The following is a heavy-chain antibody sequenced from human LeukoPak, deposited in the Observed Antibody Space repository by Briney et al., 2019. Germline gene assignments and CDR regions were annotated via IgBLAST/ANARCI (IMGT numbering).Heavy chain of an antibody. CDR3: ARRITVVRGDDY. Sequence: PSETLSLTCSVSGYSIRSGYYWGWIRQPPGQGLEWIGSIYHSGSTYYNPSLENRVTISVDTSNNQFSLKLSSVTAADTAVYYCARRITVVRGDDYWGQGTLVTVSS. CDR1: GYSIRSGYY. J-gene: IGHJ4*02. V-gene: IGHV4-38-2*02. D-gene: IGHD3-10*01. CDR2: IYHSGST.